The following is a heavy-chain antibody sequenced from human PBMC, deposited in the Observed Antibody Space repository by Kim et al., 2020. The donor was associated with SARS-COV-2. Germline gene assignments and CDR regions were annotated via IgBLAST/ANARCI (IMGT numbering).Heavy chain of an antibody. J-gene: IGHJ5*02. V-gene: IGHV4-39*01. CDR2: IYYSGST. CDR1: GGSISSSSYY. Sequence: SETLSLTCTVSGGSISSSSYYWGWIRQPPGKGLEWIGSIYYSGSTYYNPSLKSRVTISVDTSKNQFSLKLSSVTAADTAVYYCARHHLRITMVRGVLNWFDPWGQGTLVTVSS. D-gene: IGHD3-10*01. CDR3: ARHHLRITMVRGVLNWFDP.